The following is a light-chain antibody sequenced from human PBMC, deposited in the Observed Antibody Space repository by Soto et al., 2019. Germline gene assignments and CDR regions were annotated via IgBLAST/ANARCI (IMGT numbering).Light chain of an antibody. J-gene: IGKJ2*01. V-gene: IGKV3-20*01. CDR1: QSVTSSH. CDR3: LLYFSPDRYT. CDR2: GAS. Sequence: EIVLTQTPGTLSLSPGERATLSCRASQSVTSSHLAWYQQKPGQAPRLLIYGASTRATGIPDRFSGSGSDTDFSLTLRRLDHEDFAMYYCLLYFSPDRYTFGPGTKVQIK.